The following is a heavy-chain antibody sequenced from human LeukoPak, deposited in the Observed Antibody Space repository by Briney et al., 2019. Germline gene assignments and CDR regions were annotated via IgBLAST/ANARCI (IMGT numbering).Heavy chain of an antibody. D-gene: IGHD6-13*01. Sequence: GASVKVSCKASGYTFSDHYIHRVRQAPGQGLEWMGWVNPRSGGATYGQNFQGRVTMPRDTSISTAVMELRSVTSDDAAVYFCARNSPPSSSRLDFWGQGTLVIVSS. V-gene: IGHV1-2*02. CDR1: GYTFSDHY. J-gene: IGHJ4*02. CDR3: ARNSPPSSSRLDF. CDR2: VNPRSGGA.